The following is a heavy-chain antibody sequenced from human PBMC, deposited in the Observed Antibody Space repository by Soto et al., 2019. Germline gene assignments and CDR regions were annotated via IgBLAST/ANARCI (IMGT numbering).Heavy chain of an antibody. J-gene: IGHJ3*02. CDR3: AREPGIDAFDI. Sequence: LSLSCAASGFTFRDYYMSWIRQAPGKGLEWMAIISYDGSNKYYADSVKGRFTISRDNSKNTLYLQMNSLRAEDTAVYYCAREPGIDAFDIWGQGTMVTVSS. CDR2: ISYDGSNK. CDR1: GFTFRDYY. V-gene: IGHV3-30-3*01.